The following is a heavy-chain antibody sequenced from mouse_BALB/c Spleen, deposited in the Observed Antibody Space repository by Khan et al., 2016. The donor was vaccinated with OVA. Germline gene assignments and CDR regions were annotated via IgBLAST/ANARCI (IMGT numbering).Heavy chain of an antibody. CDR1: GYTFTTAG. D-gene: IGHD2-14*01. CDR3: AGGGAAYYRNDGGAMDY. J-gene: IGHJ4*01. CDR2: INTHSGVP. V-gene: IGHV9-4*02. Sequence: QIQLVQSGPELKKPGETVRISCKASGYTFTTAGMQWVQKMPGKGLKWIGWINTHSGVPKYAEDFKGRFAFSLETSASTAYLQITNLKNEDTATYFDAGGGAAYYRNDGGAMDYWGQGTSVTVSS.